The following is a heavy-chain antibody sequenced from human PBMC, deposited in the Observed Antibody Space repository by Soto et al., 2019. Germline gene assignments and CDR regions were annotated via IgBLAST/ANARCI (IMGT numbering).Heavy chain of an antibody. V-gene: IGHV4-61*01. CDR1: GGSVSSGSHY. J-gene: IGHJ5*02. D-gene: IGHD6-19*01. CDR3: ARDCALAVAGPGWFDP. CDR2: IYYTGNP. Sequence: SETLSLTCTVSGGSVSSGSHYWTWIRQPPGKGLEWIGYIYYTGNPNYSPSLKSRVTISVDTSKNQFSLKLTSVTAADTAAYYCARDCALAVAGPGWFDPWGQGTLVTVSS.